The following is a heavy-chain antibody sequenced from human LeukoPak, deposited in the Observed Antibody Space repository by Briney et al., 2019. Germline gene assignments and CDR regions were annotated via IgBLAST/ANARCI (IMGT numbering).Heavy chain of an antibody. D-gene: IGHD1-26*01. Sequence: SETLSLTCRVSDDSISSYYWNWIRQPPGKPLEWIGYTHYSGNTNYNPSLKSRVTTLVDMSKNQFSLKLSSVTAADTAVCYCARWGGTLNAFDVWGQGTLVTVSS. V-gene: IGHV4-59*08. CDR3: ARWGGTLNAFDV. J-gene: IGHJ3*01. CDR2: THYSGNT. CDR1: DDSISSYY.